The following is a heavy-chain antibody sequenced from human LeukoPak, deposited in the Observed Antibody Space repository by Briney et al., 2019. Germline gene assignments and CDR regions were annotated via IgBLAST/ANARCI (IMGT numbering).Heavy chain of an antibody. CDR1: GFTFSSYW. J-gene: IGHJ4*02. CDR2: ISGSGGST. CDR3: AKRVWGGSYYFDY. Sequence: PGGSLRLSCAASGFTFSSYWMSWVRQAPGKGLEWVSAISGSGGSTYYADSVKGRFTISRDNSKNTLYLQMDSLRAEDTAVYYCAKRVWGGSYYFDYWGQGTLVTVSS. V-gene: IGHV3-23*01. D-gene: IGHD2-21*01.